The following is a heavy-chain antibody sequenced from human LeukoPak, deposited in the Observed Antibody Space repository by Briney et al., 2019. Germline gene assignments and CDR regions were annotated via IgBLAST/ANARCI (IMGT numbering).Heavy chain of an antibody. J-gene: IGHJ4*02. V-gene: IGHV3-23*01. Sequence: PGGSLRLSCAASGFTFSSYAMSWVRQAPGKGLEWVSAISGSGGSTYYADSVKGRFTISRDNSKNTLHLQMNSLRAEDTAVYYCAKEGHYDILTGYYASSYYFDYWGQGTLVTVSS. D-gene: IGHD3-9*01. CDR3: AKEGHYDILTGYYASSYYFDY. CDR1: GFTFSSYA. CDR2: ISGSGGST.